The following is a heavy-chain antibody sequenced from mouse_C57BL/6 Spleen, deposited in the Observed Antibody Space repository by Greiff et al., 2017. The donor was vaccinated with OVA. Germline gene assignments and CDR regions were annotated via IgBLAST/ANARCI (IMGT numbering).Heavy chain of an antibody. CDR1: GYTFTSYW. V-gene: IGHV1-52*01. CDR2: IDPSDSET. CDR3: ARGGDGSSYYYAMDY. D-gene: IGHD1-1*01. J-gene: IGHJ4*01. Sequence: VKLQQPGAELVRPGSSVKLSCKASGYTFTSYWMHWVKQRPIQGLEWIGNIDPSDSETHYNQKFKDKATLTVDKSSSTAYMQLSSLTSEDSAVYYCARGGDGSSYYYAMDYWGQGTSVTVSS.